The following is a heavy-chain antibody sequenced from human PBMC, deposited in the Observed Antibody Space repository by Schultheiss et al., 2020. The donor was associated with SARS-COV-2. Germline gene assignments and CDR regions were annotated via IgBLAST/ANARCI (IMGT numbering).Heavy chain of an antibody. CDR2: ISSSSSYI. CDR3: AREGTTVTTETSIIYWYFDL. J-gene: IGHJ2*01. D-gene: IGHD4-17*01. Sequence: GGSLRLSCAASGFTFSSYAMSWVRQAPGKGLEWVSSISSSSSYIYYADSVKGRFTISRDNAKNSLYLQMNSLRAEDTAVYYCAREGTTVTTETSIIYWYFDLWGRGTLVTVSS. V-gene: IGHV3-21*01. CDR1: GFTFSSYA.